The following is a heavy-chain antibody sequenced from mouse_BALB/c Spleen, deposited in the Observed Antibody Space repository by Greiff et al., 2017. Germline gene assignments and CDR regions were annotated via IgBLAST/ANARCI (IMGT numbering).Heavy chain of an antibody. CDR2: IDPSDSET. CDR1: GYTFTSYW. D-gene: IGHD1-1*01. Sequence: QVQLKQPGAELVKPGAPVKLSCKASGYTFTSYWMNWVKQRPGRGLEWIGRIDPSDSETHYNQKFKDKATLTVDKSSSTAYIQLSSLTSEDSAVYYCANYYGSSPFDYWGQGTTLTVSS. CDR3: ANYYGSSPFDY. V-gene: IGHV1-69*02. J-gene: IGHJ2*01.